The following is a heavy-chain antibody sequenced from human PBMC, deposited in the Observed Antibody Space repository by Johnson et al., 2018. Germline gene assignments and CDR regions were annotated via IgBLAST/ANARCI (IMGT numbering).Heavy chain of an antibody. CDR2: IIPIFGTA. V-gene: IGHV1-69*12. D-gene: IGHD1-26*01. J-gene: IGHJ6*02. CDR1: GGTFSSYA. Sequence: QVQLVQSGAEVTKPGSSVKVSCKASGGTFSSYAISWVRQAPGQGLEWMGGIIPIFGTANYAQKFQGRVTITADESTSTAYMELRSLRSEDTAVYYCARGSGGLGSYYYYGMDVWGQGTTVACSS. CDR3: ARGSGGLGSYYYYGMDV.